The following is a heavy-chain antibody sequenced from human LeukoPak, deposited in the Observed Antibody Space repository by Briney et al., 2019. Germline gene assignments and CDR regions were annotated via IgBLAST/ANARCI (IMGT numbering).Heavy chain of an antibody. Sequence: GGSLRLSCAASGFNFSIFAMSWVRQAPGKGLEWVSAISGSGGRTYYADSVQGRFTISRDNSKNTLYLQMNSLRAEDTAVYYCAKDRGYWGQGTLVTVPS. CDR2: ISGSGGRT. CDR1: GFNFSIFA. J-gene: IGHJ4*02. V-gene: IGHV3-23*01. CDR3: AKDRGY.